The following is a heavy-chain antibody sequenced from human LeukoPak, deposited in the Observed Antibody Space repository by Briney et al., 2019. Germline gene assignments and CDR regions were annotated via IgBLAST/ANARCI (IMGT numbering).Heavy chain of an antibody. J-gene: IGHJ3*02. V-gene: IGHV1-8*01. CDR3: ARGLSRSRAFDI. CDR1: GYTFTSYD. Sequence: ASVKVSCKASGYTFTSYDINWVRQATGQGLEWMGWINPNSGNTGYAQKFQGRVTMTRNTSISTAYMELSSLRSEDTAVYYCARGLSRSRAFDIWGQGTMVTVSS. CDR2: INPNSGNT. D-gene: IGHD2/OR15-2a*01.